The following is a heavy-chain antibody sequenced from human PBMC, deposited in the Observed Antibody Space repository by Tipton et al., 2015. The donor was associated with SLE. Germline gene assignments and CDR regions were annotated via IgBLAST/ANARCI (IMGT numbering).Heavy chain of an antibody. D-gene: IGHD6-13*01. CDR3: AREGIAVAGLGD. CDR2: INPNSGGT. Sequence: QLVQSGPEVKKPGASAKVSCKASGYTFTGYYMHWVRQAPGQGLEWMGWINPNSGGTNYVQKFQGRVTMTRDTSISTAYMELSRLRSDDTAVYYCAREGIAVAGLGDWGQGTLVTVSS. V-gene: IGHV1-2*02. J-gene: IGHJ4*02. CDR1: GYTFTGYY.